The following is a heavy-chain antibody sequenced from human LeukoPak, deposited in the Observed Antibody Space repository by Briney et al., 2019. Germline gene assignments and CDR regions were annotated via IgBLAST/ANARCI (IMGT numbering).Heavy chain of an antibody. CDR1: GGSFSGYY. J-gene: IGHJ4*02. CDR3: ASLDSSGWYFFDN. Sequence: KASETLSLTCAVYGGSFSGYYWSWIRQPPGKGLEWIGEINHSGSTNYNPSLKSRVTISVDTSKNQFSLKLSSVTAADTAVYYCASLDSSGWYFFDNWGQGTLVTVSS. D-gene: IGHD6-19*01. V-gene: IGHV4-34*01. CDR2: INHSGST.